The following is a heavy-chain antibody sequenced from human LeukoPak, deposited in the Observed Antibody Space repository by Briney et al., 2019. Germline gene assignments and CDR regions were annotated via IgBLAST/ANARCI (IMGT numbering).Heavy chain of an antibody. Sequence: GESLKISCKGSGYSFTSYWIGWVRQMPGKGLEWMGIIYPGDSDTRYSPSFQGQVTISADKSISTAYLQWSSLKASDTAMYYCARLAGYSGYDSQGFDPWGQGTLVTVSS. J-gene: IGHJ5*02. CDR1: GYSFTSYW. CDR2: IYPGDSDT. V-gene: IGHV5-51*01. D-gene: IGHD5-12*01. CDR3: ARLAGYSGYDSQGFDP.